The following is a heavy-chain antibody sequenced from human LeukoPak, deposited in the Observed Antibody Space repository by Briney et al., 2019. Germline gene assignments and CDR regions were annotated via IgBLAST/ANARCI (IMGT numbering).Heavy chain of an antibody. Sequence: SQTLSLTCAISGDSVSSNSAAWNWIRQSPSRGLEWLGRTYYRSKWYNDYAVSVKSQITINPDTSKNQFSLQLNSVTPEDTAVYYCARGGYSSGWKTTYYFDYWGQGTLVTVSS. CDR2: TYYRSKWYN. CDR3: ARGGYSSGWKTTYYFDY. CDR1: GDSVSSNSAA. V-gene: IGHV6-1*01. D-gene: IGHD6-19*01. J-gene: IGHJ4*02.